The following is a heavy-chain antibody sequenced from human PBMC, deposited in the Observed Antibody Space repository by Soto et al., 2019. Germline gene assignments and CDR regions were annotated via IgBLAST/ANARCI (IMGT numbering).Heavy chain of an antibody. V-gene: IGHV3-23*01. D-gene: IGHD2-15*01. Sequence: PGGSLRLSCVGSGFTFGNYAMSWVRQAPGQGLEWVSSITGIDGRTYYADSVKGRFTISRDNPKNTLYLQMSNLRAEDTAMFYCAKDRGPYCSGGICYPPSWFDPWGQGTQVTVSS. CDR1: GFTFGNYA. J-gene: IGHJ5*02. CDR2: ITGIDGRT. CDR3: AKDRGPYCSGGICYPPSWFDP.